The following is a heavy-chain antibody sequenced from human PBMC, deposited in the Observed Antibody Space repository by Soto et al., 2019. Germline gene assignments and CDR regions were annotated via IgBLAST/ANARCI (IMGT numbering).Heavy chain of an antibody. D-gene: IGHD3-10*01. CDR1: GFTFSTHA. CDR3: ARDVSGSGTKGFDP. V-gene: IGHV3-30*04. J-gene: IGHJ5*02. CDR2: LXXXGXXQ. Sequence: GGSLRLSCAASGFTFSTHAIHWVRQAPGKGPEWVAXLXXXGXXQXXXXXXXXXXXISRDNSKNTLYLQMNSLRIEDTAMYYCARDVSGSGTKGFDPWGQGTLVTV.